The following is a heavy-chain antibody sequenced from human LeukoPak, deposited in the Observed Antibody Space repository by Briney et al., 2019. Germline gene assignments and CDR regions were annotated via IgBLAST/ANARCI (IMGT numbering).Heavy chain of an antibody. CDR1: GFTFSSYT. V-gene: IGHV3-21*01. CDR3: ARERRPDGFDH. J-gene: IGHJ4*02. Sequence: PGGSLRLSCAASGFTFSSYTMHWVRQAPGKGLEWVSSITRSSTFIESADSVRGRFTISRDNTKNSLYLQMNTLRAEDTAVYFCARERRPDGFDHWGQGTLVTVSS. CDR2: ITRSSTFI.